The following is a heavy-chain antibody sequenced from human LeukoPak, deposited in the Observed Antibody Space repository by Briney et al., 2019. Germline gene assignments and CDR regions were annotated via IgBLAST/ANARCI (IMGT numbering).Heavy chain of an antibody. CDR2: ISGSDGRT. V-gene: IGHV3-23*01. CDR1: GFTFSSYS. CDR3: AKESPYSSNRLYYFDY. Sequence: GGSLRLSCAASGFTFSSYSMNWVRQTPEKGLEWVSAISGSDGRTFYADSVKGRFTISRDNSKNTLSLQMNSLRADDTAVYYCAKESPYSSNRLYYFDYWGQGTLVTVSS. J-gene: IGHJ4*02. D-gene: IGHD2-21*01.